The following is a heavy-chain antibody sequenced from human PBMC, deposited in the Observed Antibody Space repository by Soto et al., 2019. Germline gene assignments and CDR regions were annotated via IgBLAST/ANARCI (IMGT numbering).Heavy chain of an antibody. Sequence: LQTLSLTCAVEGGKFVGYYWSWISQPPGKGLEWIGEINHSGSTNYNPSLKSRVTISVDTSKNQFSLKLSSVTAADTAVYYCARGRRDFWSGSRYYYMDVWGKGTTVTVSS. CDR2: INHSGST. J-gene: IGHJ6*03. CDR3: ARGRRDFWSGSRYYYMDV. D-gene: IGHD3-3*01. CDR1: GGKFVGYY. V-gene: IGHV4-34*01.